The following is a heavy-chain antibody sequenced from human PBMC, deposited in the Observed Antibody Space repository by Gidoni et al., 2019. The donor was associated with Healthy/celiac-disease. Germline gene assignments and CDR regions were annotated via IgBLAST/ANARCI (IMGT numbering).Heavy chain of an antibody. CDR2: ISSSYSYI. CDR1: VFTFSSYS. V-gene: IGHV3-21*01. J-gene: IGHJ6*02. D-gene: IGHD5-12*01. Sequence: EVKLVESGGGLVKPGGSLRLSCAASVFTFSSYSMNWARQAPGKGLEWVSSISSSYSYIYYADSVKGRFTISRDNAKNSLYLQMNSLRAEDTAVYYCARTSSGYDFDPDMDVWGQGTTVTVSS. CDR3: ARTSSGYDFDPDMDV.